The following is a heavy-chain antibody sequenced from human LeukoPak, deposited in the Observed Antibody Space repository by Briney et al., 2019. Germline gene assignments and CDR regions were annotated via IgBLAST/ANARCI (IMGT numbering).Heavy chain of an antibody. CDR2: INHSGST. CDR3: ARRGTYTIFGVVIPYYFDY. CDR1: GGSFSGYY. V-gene: IGHV4-34*01. Sequence: SETLSLTCAVYGGSFSGYYWSWIRQPPGKGLEWIGEINHSGSTSYNPSLKSRVTISVDTSKNQFSLKLSSVTAADTAVYYCARRGTYTIFGVVIPYYFDYWGQGTLVTVSS. D-gene: IGHD3-3*01. J-gene: IGHJ4*02.